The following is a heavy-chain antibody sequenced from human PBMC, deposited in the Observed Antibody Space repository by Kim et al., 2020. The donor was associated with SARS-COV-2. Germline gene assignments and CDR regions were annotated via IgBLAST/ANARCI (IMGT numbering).Heavy chain of an antibody. CDR3: ARESAAAECYSYYSVDV. Sequence: GGSLRLSCAASGFTFRDSYMPWIRQAPGKGLEWVSYISHDGRNKYYADSVKGRFIVSRDNAKNSLYLQINGLRAEDTAVYYCARESAAAECYSYYSVDV. D-gene: IGHD6-13*01. J-gene: IGHJ6*01. CDR2: ISHDGRNK. V-gene: IGHV3-11*04. CDR1: GFTFRDSY.